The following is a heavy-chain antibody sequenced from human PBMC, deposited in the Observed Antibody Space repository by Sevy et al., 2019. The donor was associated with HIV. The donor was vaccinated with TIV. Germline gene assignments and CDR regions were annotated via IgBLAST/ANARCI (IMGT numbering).Heavy chain of an antibody. CDR2: IGGRGSAT. CDR1: GFTFNTYA. D-gene: IGHD3-9*01. V-gene: IGHV3-23*01. CDR3: AKHFIPDISDGWFFDV. J-gene: IGHJ2*01. Sequence: GGSLRLSCGAFGFTFNTYAMSWVRQTPRKGLEWVASIGGRGSATIYADSVKGRFTISRDNSRNILYLQLNSLRVEDSALYYCAKHFIPDISDGWFFDVWGRGTLVTVSS.